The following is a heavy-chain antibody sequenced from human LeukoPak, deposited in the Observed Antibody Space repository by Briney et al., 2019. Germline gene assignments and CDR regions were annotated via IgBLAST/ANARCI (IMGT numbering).Heavy chain of an antibody. CDR3: ARDLEVPAAMPPYYYYYMDV. CDR1: GGSISSGSYY. V-gene: IGHV4-61*02. CDR2: IYTSGST. J-gene: IGHJ6*03. Sequence: PSETLSLTCTVSGGSISSGSYYWSWIRQPAGKGLEWIGRIYTSGSTNYTPSLKSRVTISVDTSKNQFSLKLSSVTAADTAVYYCARDLEVPAAMPPYYYYYMDVWGKGTTVTVSS. D-gene: IGHD2-2*01.